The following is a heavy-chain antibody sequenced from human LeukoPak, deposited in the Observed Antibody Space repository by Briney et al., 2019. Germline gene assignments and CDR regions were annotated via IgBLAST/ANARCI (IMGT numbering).Heavy chain of an antibody. Sequence: PSETLSLTCTVSGYSIRSGYNWGWIRLSPGKGLEWLGSIYQSGSTYDNPSLKSRVTLSIDTAKNQFSLKLTSVTAADTAVYYCARPAPESSSWLGWFDPWGQGTLVTVSS. CDR2: IYQSGST. CDR3: ARPAPESSSWLGWFDP. CDR1: GYSIRSGYN. J-gene: IGHJ5*02. V-gene: IGHV4-38-2*02. D-gene: IGHD6-13*01.